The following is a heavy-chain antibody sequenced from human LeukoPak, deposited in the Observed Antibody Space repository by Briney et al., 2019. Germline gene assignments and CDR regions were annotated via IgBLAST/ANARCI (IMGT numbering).Heavy chain of an antibody. V-gene: IGHV4-59*08. CDR1: GGSISSYY. D-gene: IGHD6-19*01. CDR3: ARHRSSGWYAEGIDY. J-gene: IGHJ4*02. Sequence: SETLSLTCTVSGGSISSYYWSWIRQPPGKGLEWIGYIYYSGSTNYNPSLKSRVTISVDTSKNQFPLKLSSVTAADTAVYYCARHRSSGWYAEGIDYWGQGTLVTVSS. CDR2: IYYSGST.